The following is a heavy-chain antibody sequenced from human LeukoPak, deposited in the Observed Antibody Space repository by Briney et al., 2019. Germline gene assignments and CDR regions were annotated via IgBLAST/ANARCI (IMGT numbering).Heavy chain of an antibody. J-gene: IGHJ4*02. V-gene: IGHV3-30*06. CDR1: GFTFSSYG. D-gene: IGHD3-3*01. CDR2: ISYDGSNK. CDR3: AILRFLEWSEFDY. Sequence: PGRSLRLSCAASGFTFSSYGMHWVRQAPGKGLEWVAVISYDGSNKYYADSVKGRFTISRDNSKNTLYLQMNSLRAEDTAVYYCAILRFLEWSEFDYWGQGTLVTVSS.